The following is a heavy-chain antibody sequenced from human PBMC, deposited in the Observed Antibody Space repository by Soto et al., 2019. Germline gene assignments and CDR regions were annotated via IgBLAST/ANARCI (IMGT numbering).Heavy chain of an antibody. Sequence: PSETLSLTCTVSGGSISSGDYYWSWIRQPPGKGLEWIGYIYYSGSTYYNPSLKSRVTISVDTPKNQFSLKLSSVTAADTAVYYCARFLVGATTSYYFDYWGQGTLVTVSS. CDR2: IYYSGST. D-gene: IGHD1-26*01. CDR3: ARFLVGATTSYYFDY. J-gene: IGHJ4*02. CDR1: GGSISSGDYY. V-gene: IGHV4-30-4*01.